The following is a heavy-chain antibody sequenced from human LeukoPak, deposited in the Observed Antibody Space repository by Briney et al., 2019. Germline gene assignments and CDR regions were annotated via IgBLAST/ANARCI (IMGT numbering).Heavy chain of an antibody. CDR2: IIPIFGTA. CDR1: GGTFSSYA. D-gene: IGHD4-23*01. Sequence: SVKVSCTASGGTFSSYAISWVRQAPGQGLEWMGGIIPIFGTANYAQKFQGRVTITADESTSTAYMELSSLRSEDTAVYYCAREDSYGGKGAFDIWGQGTMVTVSS. CDR3: AREDSYGGKGAFDI. J-gene: IGHJ3*02. V-gene: IGHV1-69*13.